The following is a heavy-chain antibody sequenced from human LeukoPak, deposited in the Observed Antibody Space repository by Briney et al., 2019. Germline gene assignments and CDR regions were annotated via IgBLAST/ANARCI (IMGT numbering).Heavy chain of an antibody. CDR3: AKDIGGGLLEY. V-gene: IGHV3-43*02. Sequence: GGSLRLSCAASGFNFGANSMHWARRVPGKGLEWVSLVNGDGYTYYAASVNGRFTVSRDNSKNSLYLQMSSLRPEDTALYYCAKDIGGGLLEYWGQGTLVTVSS. CDR2: VNGDGYT. J-gene: IGHJ4*02. CDR1: GFNFGANS. D-gene: IGHD2-15*01.